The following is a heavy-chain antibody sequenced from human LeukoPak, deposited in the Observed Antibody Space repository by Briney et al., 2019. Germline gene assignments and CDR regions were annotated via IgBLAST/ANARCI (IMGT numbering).Heavy chain of an antibody. V-gene: IGHV1-2*02. CDR1: GYTFTGYG. J-gene: IGHJ3*02. D-gene: IGHD6-13*01. Sequence: ASVKVSCKPSGYTFTGYGISWVRQAPGQGLEWMGWINPNSGGTNYAQKFQGRVTMTRDTSISTAYMELSRLRSDDTAVYYCATASWREGHGGAFDIWGQGTMVTVSS. CDR2: INPNSGGT. CDR3: ATASWREGHGGAFDI.